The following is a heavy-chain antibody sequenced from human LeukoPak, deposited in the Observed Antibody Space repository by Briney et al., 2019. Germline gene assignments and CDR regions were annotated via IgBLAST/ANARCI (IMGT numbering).Heavy chain of an antibody. CDR2: ISYDGSNK. D-gene: IGHD6-13*01. Sequence: PGGSLRLSCAASGFTFSSYDMHWVRQAPGKGLEWVAVISYDGSNKYYADSVKGRFTISRDTAKNSLYLQMNSLRAEDTALYYCARLKAAAGSNFDYWGQGTLVTVSS. CDR1: GFTFSSYD. V-gene: IGHV3-30*03. J-gene: IGHJ4*02. CDR3: ARLKAAAGSNFDY.